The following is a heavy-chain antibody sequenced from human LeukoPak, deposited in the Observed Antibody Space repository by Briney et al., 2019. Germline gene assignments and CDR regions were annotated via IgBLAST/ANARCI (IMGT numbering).Heavy chain of an antibody. CDR2: ISWNSGSI. CDR3: AKAGGPDYYYGMDV. J-gene: IGHJ6*02. Sequence: GGSLRLSCAASGFTFDDYGMSWVRQAPGKGLEWVSGISWNSGSIGYADSVKGRFTISRDNAKNSLYLQMNSLRAEDTALYYCAKAGGPDYYYGMDVWGQGTTVTVSS. CDR1: GFTFDDYG. V-gene: IGHV3-9*01. D-gene: IGHD3-10*01.